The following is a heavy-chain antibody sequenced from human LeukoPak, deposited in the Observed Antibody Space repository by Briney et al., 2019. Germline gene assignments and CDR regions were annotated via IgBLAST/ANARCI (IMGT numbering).Heavy chain of an antibody. Sequence: SETLSLTCTVSGGSISSYYWSWIRQPPGKGLEWIGYIYYSGSTNYNPSLKSRVTISVDTSKNQFSLKLSSVTAADTAVYYCARRSGWSDWYFDLWGRGTLVTVSS. J-gene: IGHJ2*01. D-gene: IGHD6-19*01. CDR2: IYYSGST. CDR3: ARRSGWSDWYFDL. V-gene: IGHV4-59*08. CDR1: GGSISSYY.